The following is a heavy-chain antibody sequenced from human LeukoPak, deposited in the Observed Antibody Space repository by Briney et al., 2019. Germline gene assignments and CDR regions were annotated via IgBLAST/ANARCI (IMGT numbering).Heavy chain of an antibody. J-gene: IGHJ5*02. CDR2: IYYSGST. V-gene: IGHV4-31*03. CDR1: GGSIGSGGYY. D-gene: IGHD2-2*01. CDR3: VPARRRGGWFDP. Sequence: SQTLSLTCTVSGGSIGSGGYYWSWIRQHPGKGLEWIGYIYYSGSTYYNPSLKSRVTISVDTSKNQFSLKLSSVTAADTAVYYCVPARRRGGWFDPWGQGTLVTVSS.